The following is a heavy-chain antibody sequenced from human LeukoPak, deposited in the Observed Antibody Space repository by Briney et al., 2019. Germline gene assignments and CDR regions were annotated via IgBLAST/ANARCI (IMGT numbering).Heavy chain of an antibody. CDR2: ISGSGGST. J-gene: IGHJ1*01. CDR3: AKSAGYCSGGSCHSEYFQH. D-gene: IGHD2-15*01. CDR1: GFTFSSDA. Sequence: GGSLRLSCAASGFTFSSDAMSWVRQAPGKGLEWVSAISGSGGSTYYADSVKGRFTISRDNSKNTLYLQMNSLRAEDTAVYYSAKSAGYCSGGSCHSEYFQHWGQGTLVTVSS. V-gene: IGHV3-23*01.